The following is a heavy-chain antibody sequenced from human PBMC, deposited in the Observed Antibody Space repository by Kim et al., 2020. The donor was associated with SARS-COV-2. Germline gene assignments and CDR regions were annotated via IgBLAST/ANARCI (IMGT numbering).Heavy chain of an antibody. D-gene: IGHD2-21*02. V-gene: IGHV3-21*01. CDR1: GFTFRSYS. CDR2: ISSSSSFM. Sequence: GGSLRLSCAASGFTFRSYSMSWVRQAPGKGLEWVSSISSSSSFMFYADSVKCRFTISRDNAKNSLYLQMNSLRAEDTAVYYCASSRWSDWYYFDYWGQGTLFTLSS. J-gene: IGHJ4*02. CDR3: ASSRWSDWYYFDY.